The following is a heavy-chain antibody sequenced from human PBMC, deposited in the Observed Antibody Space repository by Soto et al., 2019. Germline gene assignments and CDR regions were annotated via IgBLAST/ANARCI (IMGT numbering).Heavy chain of an antibody. CDR2: VFYTGGT. Sequence: TSETLSLTCTVSGDSVSSYFWTWIRQPPGKELEWIGYVFYTGGTNYNPSLRGRATISLHTSRNQFSLNLTSVTAADTAVYYCARGNQLLFNYWGQGILVTVSS. J-gene: IGHJ4*02. CDR1: GDSVSSYF. D-gene: IGHD2-21*01. CDR3: ARGNQLLFNY. V-gene: IGHV4-59*02.